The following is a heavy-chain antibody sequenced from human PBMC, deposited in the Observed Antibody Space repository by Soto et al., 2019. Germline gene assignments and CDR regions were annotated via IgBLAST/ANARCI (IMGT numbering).Heavy chain of an antibody. J-gene: IGHJ6*01. CDR1: GGSIANYY. V-gene: IGHV4-4*07. Sequence: PSETLSLTLTVSGGSIANYYWYWLRRHAGEGLEWIGRIDGSRNINYNPTLKSRVGMSVDTSKNQFSLKLSSVTAADTAVYYCAGAQRGSGPGVWKDNHDGMGV. CDR2: IDGSRNI. CDR3: AGAQRGSGPGVWKDNHDGMGV. D-gene: IGHD6-19*01.